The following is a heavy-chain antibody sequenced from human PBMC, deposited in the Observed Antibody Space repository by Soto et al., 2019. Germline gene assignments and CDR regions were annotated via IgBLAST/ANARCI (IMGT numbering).Heavy chain of an antibody. V-gene: IGHV3-30*18. Sequence: GGSLRLSCAASGFTFSSYGMHWVRQAPGKGLEWVAVISYDGSNKYYADSVKGRFTISRDNSKNTLYLQMNSLRAEDTAVYYCAKDFDDFWSGPHQFDPWGQGTLVTVSS. D-gene: IGHD3-3*01. CDR3: AKDFDDFWSGPHQFDP. CDR2: ISYDGSNK. CDR1: GFTFSSYG. J-gene: IGHJ5*02.